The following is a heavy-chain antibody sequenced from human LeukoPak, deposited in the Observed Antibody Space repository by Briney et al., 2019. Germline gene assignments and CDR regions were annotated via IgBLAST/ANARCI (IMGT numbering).Heavy chain of an antibody. J-gene: IGHJ4*02. CDR1: GYTFTSYA. V-gene: IGHV1-2*02. CDR2: INPNSGGT. Sequence: ASVKVSCKASGYTFTSYAMNWVRQAPGQGLEWMGWINPNSGGTNYAQKFQGRVTMTRDTSISTAYMELSRLRSDDTAVYYCARDIVVVVAATPKYYFDYWGQGTLVTVSS. D-gene: IGHD2-15*01. CDR3: ARDIVVVVAATPKYYFDY.